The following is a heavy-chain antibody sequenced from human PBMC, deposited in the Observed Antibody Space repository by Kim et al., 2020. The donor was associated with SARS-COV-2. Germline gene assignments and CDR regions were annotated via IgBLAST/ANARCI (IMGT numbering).Heavy chain of an antibody. J-gene: IGHJ4*02. D-gene: IGHD6-6*01. V-gene: IGHV3-43*02. CDR3: AKDGARPQKYYFDC. Sequence: GGSLRLSCAASGFTFDDYAMHWVRQTPGKGLEWVSLINGDGTSTYYGDSVKGRFTISRDNSKNSLYLQMNSLRTEDTALYYCAKDGARPQKYYFDCWGQGTLVTVSS. CDR2: INGDGTST. CDR1: GFTFDDYA.